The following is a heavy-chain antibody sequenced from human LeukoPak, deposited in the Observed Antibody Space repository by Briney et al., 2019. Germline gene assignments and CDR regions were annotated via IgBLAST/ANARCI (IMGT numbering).Heavy chain of an antibody. V-gene: IGHV3-7*01. CDR1: RFTFSSYG. CDR2: IKEDGSDK. J-gene: IGHJ4*02. Sequence: GGSLRLSCAASRFTFSSYGMHWVRQAPGKGLEWVANIKEDGSDKNYVDSMKGRFTISRDNAKNSLYLQMNSLRAEDTAVYYCARDAAYGYDRFDYWGQGTQVTVSS. CDR3: ARDAAYGYDRFDY. D-gene: IGHD5-18*01.